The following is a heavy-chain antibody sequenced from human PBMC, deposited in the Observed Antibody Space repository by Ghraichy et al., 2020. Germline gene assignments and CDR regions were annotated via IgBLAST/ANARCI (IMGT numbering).Heavy chain of an antibody. CDR3: ARARGIQLWPIYGMDV. D-gene: IGHD5-18*01. CDR2: ISSSGTTI. Sequence: GGSLRLSCAASGFTFDTYEMKWVRQAPGKGLEWMSYISSSGTTIYYADSVKGRFTISRDNAKNSLFLQMNSLRVEDTAAYYCARARGIQLWPIYGMDVWGQAT. J-gene: IGHJ6*02. V-gene: IGHV3-48*03. CDR1: GFTFDTYE.